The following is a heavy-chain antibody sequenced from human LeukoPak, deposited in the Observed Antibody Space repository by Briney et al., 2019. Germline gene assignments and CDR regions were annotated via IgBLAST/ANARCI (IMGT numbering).Heavy chain of an antibody. D-gene: IGHD6-13*01. Sequence: GGSLRLSCAASGFTVSSSYMSWVRQAPGKGLEWVSLIYTGGSTDYADSVKGRFTISRDNSKNTLYLQMNSLRAEDTAVYYCAGEKYSSSTWGQGTLVTVSS. CDR1: GFTVSSSY. CDR3: AGEKYSSST. V-gene: IGHV3-53*01. CDR2: IYTGGST. J-gene: IGHJ5*02.